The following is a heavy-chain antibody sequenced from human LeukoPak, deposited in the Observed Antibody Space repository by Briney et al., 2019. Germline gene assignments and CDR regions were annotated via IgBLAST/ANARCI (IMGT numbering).Heavy chain of an antibody. V-gene: IGHV5-51*01. D-gene: IGHD1-1*01. J-gene: IGHJ5*02. CDR2: IYPGDSYT. CDR3: ARSPTGGTFNP. Sequence: GESLKISCKASGYIFTSYWIGLVRQMPGKGVGWMGIIYPGDSYTRYSPSFQGQVTISADKSISTAYLQWSSLRASDTAMYYCARSPTGGTFNPWGQGTLVTVSS. CDR1: GYIFTSYW.